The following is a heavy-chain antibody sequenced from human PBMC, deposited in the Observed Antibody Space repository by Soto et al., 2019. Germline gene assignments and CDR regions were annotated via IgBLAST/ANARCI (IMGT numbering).Heavy chain of an antibody. CDR1: GITFSNSW. D-gene: IGHD3-16*02. CDR3: STYDYIRGNYRYRWAF. V-gene: IGHV3-15*01. Sequence: EVQLVESGGGFVKPGGSLRLSCAASGITFSNSWMSWVRQPPGEGLEWVARILSVSDGDRTDYAAPVKGRFTISRDDSENTLYLEMNSLRIEDTGVHYCSTYDYIRGNYRYRWAFWGQGTRVTVSS. J-gene: IGHJ4*02. CDR2: ILSVSDGDRT.